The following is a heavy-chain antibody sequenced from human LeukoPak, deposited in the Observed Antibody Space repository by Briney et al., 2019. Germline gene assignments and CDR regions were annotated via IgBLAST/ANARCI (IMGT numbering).Heavy chain of an antibody. CDR2: INSDGRAT. CDR1: GFTFSSYW. J-gene: IGHJ4*02. D-gene: IGHD2/OR15-2a*01. Sequence: GGSLRLSCAASGFTFSSYWMPWVRQTPGKGLEWVSDINSDGRATNYADSVKGRFTISRDNAQNTLYLQMNSLRAEDTAVYYCARGTALQDYWGQGTLVTVSS. V-gene: IGHV3-74*01. CDR3: ARGTALQDY.